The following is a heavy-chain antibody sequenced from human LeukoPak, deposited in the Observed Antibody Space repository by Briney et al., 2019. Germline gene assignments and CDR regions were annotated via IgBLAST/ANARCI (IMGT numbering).Heavy chain of an antibody. V-gene: IGHV4-34*01. J-gene: IGHJ4*02. CDR2: INHSGGT. CDR3: ARFPDSAPIDN. D-gene: IGHD3-10*01. Sequence: SETLSLTCVVSGGSFSGYYLTWIRQAPGKGLEWIGDINHSGGTSYNPSLKSRASVSLDTSKNQFSLYLTSVTAADTAVYFCARFPDSAPIDNWGQGTLVTVSS. CDR1: GGSFSGYY.